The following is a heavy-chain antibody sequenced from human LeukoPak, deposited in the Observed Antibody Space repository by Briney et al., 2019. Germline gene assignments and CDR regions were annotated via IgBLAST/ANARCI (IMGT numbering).Heavy chain of an antibody. CDR3: ARHRSGVTYFDY. D-gene: IGHD2-21*02. V-gene: IGHV4-39*01. J-gene: IGHJ4*02. Sequence: SETLSLTCTVSGGSISSSNYYWGWIRQPPGKGLEWIGPIYYSGSTYYNPSLESRLTISVDTSKNQFSLKLSSVTAADMALYYCARHRSGVTYFDYWGQGTLVTVSS. CDR2: IYYSGST. CDR1: GGSISSSNYY.